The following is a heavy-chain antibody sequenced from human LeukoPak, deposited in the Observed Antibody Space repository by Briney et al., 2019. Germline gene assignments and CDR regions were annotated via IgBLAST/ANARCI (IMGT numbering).Heavy chain of an antibody. CDR3: ARSYSSSSGNWFDP. D-gene: IGHD6-6*01. CDR2: IIPILGIA. Sequence: SVKVSCKASGGTFSSYAISWVRQAPGQGLEWMGRIIPILGIANYAQKFQGRVTITVDKSTSTAYMELSSLRSEDTAVYYCARSYSSSSGNWFDPWGQGTLVTVSS. V-gene: IGHV1-69*04. CDR1: GGTFSSYA. J-gene: IGHJ5*02.